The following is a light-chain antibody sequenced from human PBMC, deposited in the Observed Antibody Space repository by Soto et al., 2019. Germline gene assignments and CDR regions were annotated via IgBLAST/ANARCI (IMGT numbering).Light chain of an antibody. J-gene: IGLJ1*01. Sequence: QSALTQPPSVSGAPGQRVTISCTGSSSNIGAGYEVHWFQQLPGTAPKLLIYGNTNRPSGVPDRFSGSKSDTSASLAITGLKPEDEADYYCQSYDSSLSVLDVFGPGTKVTVL. CDR3: QSYDSSLSVLDV. CDR1: SSNIGAGYE. CDR2: GNT. V-gene: IGLV1-40*01.